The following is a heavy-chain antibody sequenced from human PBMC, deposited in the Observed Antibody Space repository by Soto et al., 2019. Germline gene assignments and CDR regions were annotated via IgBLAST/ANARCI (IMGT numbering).Heavy chain of an antibody. CDR2: IYYSGGT. V-gene: IGHV4-59*01. D-gene: IGHD3-3*01. J-gene: IGHJ4*02. CDR1: GGSISSYY. CDR3: ARDLGITIFGL. Sequence: NPSETLSLTCTVSGGSISSYYWSWIRQPPGKGLEWIGYIYYSGGTNYNPSLKSRVTISVDTSKNQFSLKLSSVTAADTAVYYCARDLGITIFGLWGQGTLVTVPQ.